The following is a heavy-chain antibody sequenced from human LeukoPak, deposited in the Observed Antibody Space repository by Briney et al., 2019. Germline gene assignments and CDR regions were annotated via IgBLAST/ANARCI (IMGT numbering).Heavy chain of an antibody. J-gene: IGHJ4*02. Sequence: PGGSLRLSCAASGFTFSSYSMNWVRQAPGKGLEWVSSISSSSSYIYYADSVKGRFTISRDNAKNSLYLQMNSLRAEDTAVYYCARDPVSGWRGVARDYWGQGTLVTVSS. CDR3: ARDPVSGWRGVARDY. CDR2: ISSSSSYI. CDR1: GFTFSSYS. V-gene: IGHV3-21*01. D-gene: IGHD6-19*01.